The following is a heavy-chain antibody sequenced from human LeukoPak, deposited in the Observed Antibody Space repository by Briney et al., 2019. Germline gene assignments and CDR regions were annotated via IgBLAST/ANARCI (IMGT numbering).Heavy chain of an antibody. J-gene: IGHJ4*02. D-gene: IGHD3-9*01. CDR1: GFIFRNYA. Sequence: GGSLRLSCAGSGFIFRNYAMSWVRQAPGMGLEWVSAISGSGVGTNYADSVKGRFTVSRDNSKNTLYLQMNSLRAEDTAVYYCAKNGRDDHDKYFFDFWGQGTQVTVSS. CDR3: AKNGRDDHDKYFFDF. V-gene: IGHV3-23*01. CDR2: ISGSGVGT.